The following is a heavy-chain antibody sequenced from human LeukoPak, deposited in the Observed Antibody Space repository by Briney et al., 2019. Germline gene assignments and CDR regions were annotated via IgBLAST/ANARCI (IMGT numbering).Heavy chain of an antibody. Sequence: SETLSLTCTVSGGSISSSSYYWGWIRQPPGKGLEWIGSIYYSGSTYYNPSLKSRVTMSVDKSKNQFSLKLNSVTAADTAVYYCAREKGVAGAPDYFDYWGQGTLVTVSS. J-gene: IGHJ4*02. CDR3: AREKGVAGAPDYFDY. CDR1: GGSISSSSYY. D-gene: IGHD6-19*01. V-gene: IGHV4-39*07. CDR2: IYYSGST.